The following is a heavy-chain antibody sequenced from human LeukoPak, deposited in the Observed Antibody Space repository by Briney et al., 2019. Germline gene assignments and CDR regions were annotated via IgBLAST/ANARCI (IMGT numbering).Heavy chain of an antibody. CDR3: ARGLYSYDSSGYYSY. CDR2: INHSGST. Sequence: SETLSLTCAVYGGSFSGYYWSWIRQAPGKGLEWIGEINHSGSTNYNPSLKSRVTISVDTSKNQFSLKLSSVTAADTAVYYCARGLYSYDSSGYYSYWGQGTLVTVSS. D-gene: IGHD3-22*01. CDR1: GGSFSGYY. J-gene: IGHJ4*02. V-gene: IGHV4-34*01.